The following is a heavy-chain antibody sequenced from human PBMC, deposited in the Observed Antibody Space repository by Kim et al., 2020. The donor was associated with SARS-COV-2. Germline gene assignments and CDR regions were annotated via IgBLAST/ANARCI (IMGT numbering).Heavy chain of an antibody. CDR3: AKVGENIAVPEYFDY. J-gene: IGHJ4*01. Sequence: GGSLRLSCAASGFTFRNYAMSWVRQAPGKGLEWVSGISGSGDSTFYADSVKGRFPISRDNSKNTLYLQMNSLRAEDTATFYCAKVGENIAVPEYFDYWG. D-gene: IGHD6-19*01. CDR2: ISGSGDST. V-gene: IGHV3-23*01. CDR1: GFTFRNYA.